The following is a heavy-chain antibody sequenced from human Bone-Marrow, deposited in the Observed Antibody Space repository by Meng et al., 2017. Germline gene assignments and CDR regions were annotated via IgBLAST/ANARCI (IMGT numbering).Heavy chain of an antibody. Sequence: GGSLRLSCAVSGFKFDDYAMHWVRQAPGKGLEWVSSINWNSAGIDYAHSVKGRLTISRDNAKNSLFLESNSLRADDTAFYYCVKDVDGALDDWGQGTRVTVSS. CDR3: VKDVDGALDD. V-gene: IGHV3-9*01. CDR2: INWNSAGI. D-gene: IGHD3-10*01. J-gene: IGHJ4*02. CDR1: GFKFDDYA.